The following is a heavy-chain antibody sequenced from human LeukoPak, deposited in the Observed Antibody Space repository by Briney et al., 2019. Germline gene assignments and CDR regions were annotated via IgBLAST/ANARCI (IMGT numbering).Heavy chain of an antibody. D-gene: IGHD3-16*01. Sequence: SETLSLTCTVSGGSISSYYWGWIRQPPGKGLEWIGYIYYSGYTTYSPSLRSRVTISVDTSKNQFSLKLSSVTAADTAVYYCARETSQKGAHYMDVWGKGTTITISS. CDR3: ARETSQKGAHYMDV. CDR2: IYYSGYT. V-gene: IGHV4-59*01. J-gene: IGHJ6*03. CDR1: GGSISSYY.